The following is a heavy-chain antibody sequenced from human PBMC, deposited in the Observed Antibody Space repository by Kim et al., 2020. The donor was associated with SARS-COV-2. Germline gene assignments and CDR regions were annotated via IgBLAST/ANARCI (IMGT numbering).Heavy chain of an antibody. V-gene: IGHV3-21*01. D-gene: IGHD3-9*01. CDR3: ARAGGLTYYYGMDV. Sequence: EDPVQGQFTISRANAKNSLYLQMNGLGAEDTAVYYCARAGGLTYYYGMDVWGQGTTVTVSS. J-gene: IGHJ6*02.